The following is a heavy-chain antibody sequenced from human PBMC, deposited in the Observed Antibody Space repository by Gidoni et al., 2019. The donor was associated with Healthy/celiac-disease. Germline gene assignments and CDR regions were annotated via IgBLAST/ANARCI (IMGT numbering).Heavy chain of an antibody. J-gene: IGHJ4*02. CDR1: GFTFSNAW. CDR3: TTDEIAVAGTTRR. V-gene: IGHV3-15*01. Sequence: EVQLVESGGGLVKPGGSLRLSCAASGFTFSNAWMSWVRQAPGKGLEGVGRIKSKTDGGTTDYAAPVKGRFTISRDDSKNTLYLQMNSLKTEDTAVYYCTTDEIAVAGTTRRWGQGTLVTVSS. CDR2: IKSKTDGGTT. D-gene: IGHD6-19*01.